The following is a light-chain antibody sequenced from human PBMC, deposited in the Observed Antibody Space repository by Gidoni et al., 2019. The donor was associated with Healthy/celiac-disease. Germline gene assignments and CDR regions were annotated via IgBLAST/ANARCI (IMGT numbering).Light chain of an antibody. CDR3: QQRSNWPPLT. V-gene: IGKV3-11*01. J-gene: IGKJ4*01. Sequence: EFVLPQSPATLSLSPGERATLSCRASQSVSSYLAWYQQKPGQAPRLLIYVASNRATGIPARFSGSGSGTDFTLTISSLEPEDFAVYYCQQRSNWPPLTFXGXTKVEIK. CDR1: QSVSSY. CDR2: VAS.